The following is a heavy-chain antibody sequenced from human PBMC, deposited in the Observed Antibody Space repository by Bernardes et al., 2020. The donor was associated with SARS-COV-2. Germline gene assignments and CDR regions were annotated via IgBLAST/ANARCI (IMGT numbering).Heavy chain of an antibody. Sequence: VGSLRLSCAASGFTFSSYWMSWVRQAPGKGLEWVANIKQDGSEKYYVDSVKGRFTISRDNAKNSLYLQMNSLRAEDTAVYYCARVEDWLSFGYGMDVWGQGTTVTVSS. CDR2: IKQDGSEK. V-gene: IGHV3-7*01. D-gene: IGHD3-9*01. CDR1: GFTFSSYW. CDR3: ARVEDWLSFGYGMDV. J-gene: IGHJ6*02.